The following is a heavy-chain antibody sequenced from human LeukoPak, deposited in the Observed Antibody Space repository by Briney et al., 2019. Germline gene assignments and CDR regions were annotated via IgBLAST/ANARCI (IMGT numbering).Heavy chain of an antibody. J-gene: IGHJ5*02. CDR3: ARVVVRGFDWFDP. Sequence: ASVKVSCKASGYTFTSYDINWVRQATGQGLEWMGWMNPNSGNTGYAQKFQGRVTMTRNTSISTAYMELCSLKSEDTAVYYCARVVVRGFDWFDPWGQGTLVTVSS. CDR2: MNPNSGNT. CDR1: GYTFTSYD. D-gene: IGHD3-10*01. V-gene: IGHV1-8*01.